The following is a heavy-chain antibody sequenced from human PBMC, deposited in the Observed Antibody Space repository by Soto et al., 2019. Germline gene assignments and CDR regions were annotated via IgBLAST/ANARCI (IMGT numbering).Heavy chain of an antibody. Sequence: GGSLRLSCAASGFTFSSYGMHWVRQAPGKGLEWVSAISGSGGSTYYADSVKGRFTISRDNSKNTLYLQMNSLRAEDTAVYYCAKNYGWPYFDYWGQGTLVTVSS. D-gene: IGHD3-16*01. CDR2: ISGSGGST. V-gene: IGHV3-23*01. CDR3: AKNYGWPYFDY. CDR1: GFTFSSYG. J-gene: IGHJ4*02.